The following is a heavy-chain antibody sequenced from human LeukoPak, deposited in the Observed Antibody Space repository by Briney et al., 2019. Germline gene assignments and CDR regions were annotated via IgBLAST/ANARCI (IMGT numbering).Heavy chain of an antibody. CDR2: YHIGNT. CDR3: ARLWDSTGLYFYYNMDV. Sequence: SETLSLTCTVSGVSIRGDTYYWGWIRQPPGKGLEWIGNYHIGNTYYNPSLKSRVTISEDTSKNQFSRRVNSVTAADTAVYYCARLWDSTGLYFYYNMDVWGEGTTVTVSS. J-gene: IGHJ6*03. CDR1: GVSIRGDTYY. D-gene: IGHD3-16*01. V-gene: IGHV4-39*01.